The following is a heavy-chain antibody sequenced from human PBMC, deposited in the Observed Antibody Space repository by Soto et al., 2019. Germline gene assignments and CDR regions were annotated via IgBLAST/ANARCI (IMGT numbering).Heavy chain of an antibody. CDR3: ARGGHAYHSSGYYHFDN. V-gene: IGHV1-69*02. CDR2: IISILGIP. D-gene: IGHD3-22*01. Sequence: SVKVSCKASGGTFSSYTISWVRQAPGQGLEWMGRIISILGIPNYAQRFQGRVTITADKSTSTAYMELSSLRYEDTAVYYCARGGHAYHSSGYYHFDNWG. CDR1: GGTFSSYT. J-gene: IGHJ4*01.